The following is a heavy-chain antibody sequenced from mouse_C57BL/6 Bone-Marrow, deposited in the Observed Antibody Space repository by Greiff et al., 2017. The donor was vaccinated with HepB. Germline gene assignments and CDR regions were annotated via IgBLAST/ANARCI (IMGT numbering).Heavy chain of an antibody. CDR1: GYTFTDYN. CDR3: AREDDYDVGAWFAY. CDR2: INPNNGGT. D-gene: IGHD2-4*01. V-gene: IGHV1-22*01. J-gene: IGHJ3*01. Sequence: EVQLQQSGPELVKPGASVKMSCKASGYTFTDYNMHWVKQSHGKSLEWIGYINPNNGGTSYNQKFKGKATLTVNKSSSTAYMELRSLTSEDSAVYYCAREDDYDVGAWFAYWGQGTLVTVSA.